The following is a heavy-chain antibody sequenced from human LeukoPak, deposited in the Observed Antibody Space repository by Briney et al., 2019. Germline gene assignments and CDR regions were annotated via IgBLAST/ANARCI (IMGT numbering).Heavy chain of an antibody. CDR1: GFTFSLNR. Sequence: GGSLRLSCAASGFTFSLNRIHWVRQVPGKGLEWISWIETDGSTSGYLRSVQGRFTVSRDNAKSTVHLQMNSLRAEDTATYYCARDQVGTMPLDFWGQGTLVTVSS. CDR3: ARDQVGTMPLDF. V-gene: IGHV3-74*01. CDR2: IETDGSTS. J-gene: IGHJ4*02. D-gene: IGHD1-26*01.